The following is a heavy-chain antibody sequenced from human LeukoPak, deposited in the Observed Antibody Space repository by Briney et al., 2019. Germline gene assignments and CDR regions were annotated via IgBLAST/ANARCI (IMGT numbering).Heavy chain of an antibody. CDR2: IYYSGST. D-gene: IGHD2-8*01. Sequence: SETLSLTCTVSGGSISSGGYYWSWIRQHPGKGLEWIGYIYYSGSTYYNPSLKSRVTISVDTPKNQFSLKLSSVTAADTAVYYCAGVLASNYYFDYWGQGTLVTVSS. J-gene: IGHJ4*02. V-gene: IGHV4-31*03. CDR3: AGVLASNYYFDY. CDR1: GGSISSGGYY.